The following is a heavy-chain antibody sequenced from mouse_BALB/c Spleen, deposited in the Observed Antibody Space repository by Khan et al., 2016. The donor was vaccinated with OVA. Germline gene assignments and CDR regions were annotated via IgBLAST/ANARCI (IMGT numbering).Heavy chain of an antibody. J-gene: IGHJ3*01. D-gene: IGHD2-10*02. V-gene: IGHV1S81*02. CDR2: INPNNGGP. CDR3: TRSVYVNPLAY. Sequence: QVQLQQPGAELVKPGASVKLSCKASGYTFSSYYMYWVKQRPGQGLEWIGGINPNNGGPNFNEKFKTKATLTVDKSSSTAYMHLSSLTSEDSAVYYCTRSVYVNPLAYWGQGTLVTVSP. CDR1: GYTFSSYY.